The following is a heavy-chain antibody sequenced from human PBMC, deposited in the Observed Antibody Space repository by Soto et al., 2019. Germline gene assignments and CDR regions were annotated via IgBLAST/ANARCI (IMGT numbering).Heavy chain of an antibody. Sequence: SETLSLTCTVSGGSISSGGYYWSWIRQHPGKGLEWIGYIYYSGSTYYNPSLKSRVTISVDTSKNQFSLKLSSVTAADTAVYYCARDSYYDSSGFAGWFDPWGQGTLVTVSS. CDR2: IYYSGST. J-gene: IGHJ5*02. CDR1: GGSISSGGYY. V-gene: IGHV4-31*03. D-gene: IGHD3-22*01. CDR3: ARDSYYDSSGFAGWFDP.